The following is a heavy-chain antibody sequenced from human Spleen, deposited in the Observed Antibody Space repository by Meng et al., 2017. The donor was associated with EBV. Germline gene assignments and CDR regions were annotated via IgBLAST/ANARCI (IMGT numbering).Heavy chain of an antibody. CDR2: FDFENGET. J-gene: IGHJ5*02. V-gene: IGHV1-24*01. CDR3: ARYFDGWSGDRFDP. D-gene: IGHD3-9*01. CDR1: GHTLTEIS. Sequence: QAQLVQSGAEVKKPGASVKVSCQVSGHTLTEISMHWVRQTPGQGLEWMGGFDFENGETIYAQKFQGRVTMTEDTSTDTAYMELSSLRSEDTAVYYCARYFDGWSGDRFDPWGQGTLVTVSS.